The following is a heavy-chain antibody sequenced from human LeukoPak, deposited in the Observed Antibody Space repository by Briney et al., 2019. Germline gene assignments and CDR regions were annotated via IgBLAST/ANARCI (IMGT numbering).Heavy chain of an antibody. CDR2: LSGSGGST. D-gene: IGHD1-26*01. CDR3: AKDLGQWELLFDY. CDR1: GFTFTSYG. Sequence: GGSLRLSCAASGFTFTSYGMSWVRQAPGKGLEWVSALSGSGGSTYYADSVKGRFTISRDNSKNTLYLQMNSLRAEDTAVYYCAKDLGQWELLFDYWGQGILVTVSS. V-gene: IGHV3-23*01. J-gene: IGHJ4*02.